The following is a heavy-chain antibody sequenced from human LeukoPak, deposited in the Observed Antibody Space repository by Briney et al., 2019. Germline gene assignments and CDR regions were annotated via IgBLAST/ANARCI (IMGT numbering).Heavy chain of an antibody. CDR2: IKQDGSEK. D-gene: IGHD3-10*01. J-gene: IGHJ4*02. Sequence: PGGSLRLSCAASGFTFSSYWMSWVRQAPGKGLEWVANIKQDGSEKYYVDSVKGRFTISRDNAKNSLYLQMNSLRAEDTAVYYCARPRVTMFRGVIQGFIDYWGQGTLVTVSS. V-gene: IGHV3-7*01. CDR3: ARPRVTMFRGVIQGFIDY. CDR1: GFTFSSYW.